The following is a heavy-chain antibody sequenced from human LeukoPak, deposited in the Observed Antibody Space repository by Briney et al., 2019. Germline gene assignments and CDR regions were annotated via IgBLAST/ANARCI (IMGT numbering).Heavy chain of an antibody. D-gene: IGHD3-10*01. V-gene: IGHV3-74*01. Sequence: PGGSLRLSCGAPGFTFSSYWMHWVRQAPGRGLVWISRINSDGSSRRYADSVKGRFTISRDNAKNTLDLQMKSLRAEDTAVYYCARGHYGSSFGYWGQGTLVTVSS. CDR2: INSDGSSR. J-gene: IGHJ4*02. CDR3: ARGHYGSSFGY. CDR1: GFTFSSYW.